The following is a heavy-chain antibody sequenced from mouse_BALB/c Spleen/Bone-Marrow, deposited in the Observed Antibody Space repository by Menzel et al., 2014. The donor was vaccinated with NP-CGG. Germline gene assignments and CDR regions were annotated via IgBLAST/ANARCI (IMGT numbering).Heavy chain of an antibody. D-gene: IGHD4-1*01. CDR3: ARWEYYAMDY. Sequence: VQLQQSGAELVKPGASVKLSCTASGFNTKDTYMHWVKQRPEQGLEWIGRIDPASGNTKYDPKFQGKATITAGTSSNTAYLQLSSLTSEDTAVYYCARWEYYAMDYWGQGTSVTVSS. V-gene: IGHV14-3*02. CDR1: GFNTKDTY. CDR2: IDPASGNT. J-gene: IGHJ4*01.